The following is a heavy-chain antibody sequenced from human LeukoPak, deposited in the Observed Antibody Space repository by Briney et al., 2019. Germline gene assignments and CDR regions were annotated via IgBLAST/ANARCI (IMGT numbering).Heavy chain of an antibody. D-gene: IGHD6-19*01. CDR3: AKNLYSSGWSGLDY. Sequence: GGSLRLSCAASGFTFSSYGMYWVRQAPGKGLEWVAVIRHDGSDKYYADSVKGRFTISRDNSKNTLYLQMNSLRGEDTAVYYCAKNLYSSGWSGLDYWGQGTLVTVSS. CDR1: GFTFSSYG. V-gene: IGHV3-30*02. CDR2: IRHDGSDK. J-gene: IGHJ4*02.